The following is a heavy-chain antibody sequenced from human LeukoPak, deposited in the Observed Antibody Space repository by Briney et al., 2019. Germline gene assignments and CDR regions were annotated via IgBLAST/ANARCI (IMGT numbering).Heavy chain of an antibody. Sequence: PGGSLRLSCAASGFTFSSYELNWVRQAPGKGLEWVSYISSSGSTIYYADSVKGRFTISRDNAKNSLYLQMNSLRAEDTAVYYCARVRGGYNPFYFDYWGQGTLVTVSS. D-gene: IGHD5-24*01. CDR1: GFTFSSYE. J-gene: IGHJ4*02. CDR3: ARVRGGYNPFYFDY. V-gene: IGHV3-48*03. CDR2: ISSSGSTI.